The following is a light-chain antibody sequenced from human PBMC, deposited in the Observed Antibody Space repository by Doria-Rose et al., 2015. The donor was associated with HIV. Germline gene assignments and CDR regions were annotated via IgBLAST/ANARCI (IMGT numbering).Light chain of an antibody. V-gene: IGKV4-1*01. CDR2: WAS. CDR3: QQYYDTPS. CDR1: QSLLYTSKNY. Sequence: TQSPESLGMSLGERATFNCKSNQSLLYTSKNYLAWYQQKPGQHPKLLIYWASTRQSGFPARFSGSGSGTDFTLTISSLEAEDVAVYYCQQYYDTPSFGPGTTVDIK. J-gene: IGKJ3*01.